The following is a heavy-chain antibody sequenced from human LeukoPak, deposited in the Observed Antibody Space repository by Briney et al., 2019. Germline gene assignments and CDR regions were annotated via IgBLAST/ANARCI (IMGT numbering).Heavy chain of an antibody. J-gene: IGHJ4*02. CDR2: ISRSGGST. V-gene: IGHV3-23*01. CDR1: GFTFGSYA. Sequence: RGSLKLSCAASGFTFGSYAMSWVRQAPGKGLEWVSAISRSGGSTYYADSVKGRFTISRDNAKNSLYLQMNSLRAEDTAVYYCARAGPSSSWHELDYWGQGTLVTVSS. CDR3: ARAGPSSSWHELDY. D-gene: IGHD6-13*01.